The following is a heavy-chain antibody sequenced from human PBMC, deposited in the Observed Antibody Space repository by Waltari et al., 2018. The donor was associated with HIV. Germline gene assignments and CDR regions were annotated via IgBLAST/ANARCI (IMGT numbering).Heavy chain of an antibody. CDR1: GGTFSSYA. J-gene: IGHJ6*02. V-gene: IGHV1-69*01. D-gene: IGHD2-15*01. Sequence: QVQLVQSGAEVKKPGSSVKVSCKASGGTFSSYAISWVRQAPGQGLEWMGGIIPIFGTANYAQKFQGRVTITADESTSTAYMELSSLRSEDTAVYYCARGKAKGYCSGGSCSNYYYYGMDVWGQGTTVTVSS. CDR3: ARGKAKGYCSGGSCSNYYYYGMDV. CDR2: IIPIFGTA.